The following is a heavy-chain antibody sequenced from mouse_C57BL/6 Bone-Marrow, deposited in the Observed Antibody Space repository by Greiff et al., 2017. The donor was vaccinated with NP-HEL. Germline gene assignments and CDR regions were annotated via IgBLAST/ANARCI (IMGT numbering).Heavy chain of an antibody. Sequence: EVKLQESGGGLVKPGGSLKLSCAASGFTFSSYAMSWVRQTPEKRLEWVATISDGGSYTYYPDNVKGRFTISRDNAKNNLYLQMSHLKSEDTAMYYCARDGNYRFYYAMDYWGQGTSVTVSS. D-gene: IGHD2-1*01. V-gene: IGHV5-4*01. CDR3: ARDGNYRFYYAMDY. CDR1: GFTFSSYA. CDR2: ISDGGSYT. J-gene: IGHJ4*01.